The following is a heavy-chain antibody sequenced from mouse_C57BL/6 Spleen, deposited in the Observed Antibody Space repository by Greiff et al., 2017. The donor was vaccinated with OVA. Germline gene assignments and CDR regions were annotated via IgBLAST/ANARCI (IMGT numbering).Heavy chain of an antibody. CDR3: ARGYYEYFDY. CDR1: GYSITSGYY. J-gene: IGHJ2*01. V-gene: IGHV3-6*01. CDR2: ISYDGSN. D-gene: IGHD2-4*01. Sequence: EVKLVESGPGLVKPSQSLSLTRSVTGYSITSGYYWNWIRQFPGNKLEWMGYISYDGSNNYNPSLKNRISITRDTSKNQFFLKLNSVTTEDTATYYCARGYYEYFDYWGQGTTLTVSS.